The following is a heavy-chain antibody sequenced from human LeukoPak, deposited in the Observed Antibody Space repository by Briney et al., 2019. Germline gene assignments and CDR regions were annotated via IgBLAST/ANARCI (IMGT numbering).Heavy chain of an antibody. J-gene: IGHJ4*02. CDR2: IYSGGST. Sequence: SGGSLRLSCAASGFTVSSNYMSWVRQAPGKGLEWVSVIYSGGSTYYADSVKGRFTISRDNSKNTLYLQINSLRVEDTAVYYCARDQLGAVLYFDYWGQGTLVTVSS. CDR1: GFTVSSNY. CDR3: ARDQLGAVLYFDY. V-gene: IGHV3-53*01. D-gene: IGHD1-1*01.